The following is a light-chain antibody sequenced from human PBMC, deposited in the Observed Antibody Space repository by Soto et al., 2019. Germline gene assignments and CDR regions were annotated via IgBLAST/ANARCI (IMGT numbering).Light chain of an antibody. V-gene: IGKV1-5*03. CDR1: QTISSW. Sequence: DIQMTQSPSTLSGSVGDRVTITCRASQTISSWLAWYQQKPGKAPKLLIYKASTLKSGVPSRFSGSGSRTEFTLTNSSLQPGDFATYCCQHYNSYSEACGRGTKVDIK. CDR3: QHYNSYSEA. J-gene: IGKJ1*01. CDR2: KAS.